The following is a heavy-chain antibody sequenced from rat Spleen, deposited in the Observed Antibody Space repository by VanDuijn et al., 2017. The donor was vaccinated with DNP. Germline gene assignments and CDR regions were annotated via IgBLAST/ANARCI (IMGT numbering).Heavy chain of an antibody. V-gene: IGHV5-19*01. CDR2: ISSSAGST. J-gene: IGHJ2*01. CDR1: GVTFRYYG. CDR3: TTDFERGY. Sequence: EVLLVETGGGVGQPGRSLRLSRAASGVTFRYYGMAWVRQAPKKGLEWVTSISSSAGSTSYRYAVNGRFTISKDNAKNTLYLQMDRLRSEDTATYYGTTDFERGYWGQGVMVTVSS. D-gene: IGHD1-11*01.